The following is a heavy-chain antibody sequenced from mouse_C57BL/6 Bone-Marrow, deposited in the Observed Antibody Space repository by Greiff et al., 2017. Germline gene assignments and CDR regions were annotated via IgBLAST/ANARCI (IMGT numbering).Heavy chain of an antibody. D-gene: IGHD1-1*01. J-gene: IGHJ4*01. V-gene: IGHV5-17*01. CDR1: GFTFSDYG. CDR3: ARGENYGSSPLYAMDY. CDR2: ISSGSSTI. Sequence: EVKLVESGGGLVKPGGSLKLSCAASGFTFSDYGMHWVRQAPEKGLEWVAYISSGSSTISYADTVKGRFTIARDNAKNTLCLQMTSLRSEDTAMYYGARGENYGSSPLYAMDYWGQGTSVTVSS.